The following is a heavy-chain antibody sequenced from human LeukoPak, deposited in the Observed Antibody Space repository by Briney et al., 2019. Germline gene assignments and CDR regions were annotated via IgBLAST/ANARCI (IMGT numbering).Heavy chain of an antibody. Sequence: PGGSPRLSCAASGFSFSSYWMTWVRQTPGKGLEWVANIRRDGSVEYYVDSVKGRFTISRDNTKNPLHLQMNSLRAEDTAVYYCARDSNPHGSGYYFDAFDMWGQGTMVTVSS. CDR3: ARDSNPHGSGYYFDAFDM. D-gene: IGHD3-22*01. V-gene: IGHV3-7*01. CDR1: GFSFSSYW. J-gene: IGHJ3*02. CDR2: IRRDGSVE.